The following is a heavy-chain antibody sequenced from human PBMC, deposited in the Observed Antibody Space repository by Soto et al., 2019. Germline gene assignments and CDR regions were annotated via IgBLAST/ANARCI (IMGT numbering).Heavy chain of an antibody. V-gene: IGHV3-23*01. CDR1: GFTLSSYA. CDR3: AKDVDYRNYVNSFDY. CDR2: ISGSGGST. Sequence: EVQLLESGGGLVQPGGSLRLSCAASGFTLSSYAMSWVRQAPGKGLEWVSAISGSGGSTDYADSVKGRFTISRDNSKNTMYLQMNSLRAEATAVYYCAKDVDYRNYVNSFDYWGQGTLVTVSS. D-gene: IGHD4-4*01. J-gene: IGHJ4*02.